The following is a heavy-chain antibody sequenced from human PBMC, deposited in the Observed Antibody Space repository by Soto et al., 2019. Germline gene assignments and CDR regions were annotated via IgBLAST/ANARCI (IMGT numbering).Heavy chain of an antibody. CDR2: TYYKSKWYS. D-gene: IGHD2-2*01. CDR3: ARNLYDTSWTLFDY. J-gene: IGHJ4*02. V-gene: IGHV6-1*01. Sequence: PSRGLEWLGRTYYKSKWYSDYAPSMKSRLTISPDTSKNHFSLQLNSVTPEDTAVYYCARNLYDTSWTLFDYWGQGTLVTVSS.